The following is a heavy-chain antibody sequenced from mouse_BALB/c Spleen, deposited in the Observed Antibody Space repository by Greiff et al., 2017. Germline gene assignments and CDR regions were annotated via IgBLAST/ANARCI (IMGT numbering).Heavy chain of an antibody. CDR3: AREGNYGYDY. J-gene: IGHJ2*01. D-gene: IGHD1-2*01. V-gene: IGHV1-82*01. CDR1: GYAFSSSW. Sequence: QVQLKESGPELVKPGASVKISCKASGYAFSSSWMNWVKQRPGQGLEWIGRIYPGDGDTNYNGKFKGKATLTADKSSSTAYMQLSSLTSVDSAVYFCAREGNYGYDYWGQGTTLTVSS. CDR2: IYPGDGDT.